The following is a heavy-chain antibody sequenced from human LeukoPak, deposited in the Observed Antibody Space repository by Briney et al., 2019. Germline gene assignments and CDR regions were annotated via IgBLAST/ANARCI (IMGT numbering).Heavy chain of an antibody. J-gene: IGHJ4*02. CDR2: ISYDGSNK. Sequence: PGRSLRLSCAASGFTFSSYAMHWVRQAPGKGLEWVAVISYDGSNKYYADSVKGRFTISRDNSKNTLYLQMNSLRAEDTAVYYCARGYSSGWYHPFDYWGQGTLVTVFS. V-gene: IGHV3-30*04. D-gene: IGHD6-19*01. CDR1: GFTFSSYA. CDR3: ARGYSSGWYHPFDY.